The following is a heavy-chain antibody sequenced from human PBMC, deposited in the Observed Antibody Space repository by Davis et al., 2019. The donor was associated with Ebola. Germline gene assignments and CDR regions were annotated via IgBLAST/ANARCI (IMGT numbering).Heavy chain of an antibody. CDR1: GFTFSSYA. Sequence: GESLKISCAASGFTFSSYAMSWVRQAPGKGLEWVSAISGSGGSTYYADSVKGRFTISRDNAKNSLYLQMNSLRAEDTAVYYCASQNMYYYDSSGYLYYYGMDVWGQGTTVTVSS. CDR3: ASQNMYYYDSSGYLYYYGMDV. CDR2: ISGSGGST. D-gene: IGHD3-22*01. V-gene: IGHV3-23*01. J-gene: IGHJ6*02.